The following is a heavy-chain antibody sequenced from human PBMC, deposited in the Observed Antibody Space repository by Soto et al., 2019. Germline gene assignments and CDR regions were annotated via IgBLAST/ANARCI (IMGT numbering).Heavy chain of an antibody. J-gene: IGHJ4*02. CDR3: AGAGAAAGIDY. CDR2: ISSSSSYT. CDR1: GFTFSDYY. Sequence: GGSLRLSCAASGFTFSDYYMSWIRQAPGKGLEWVSYISSSSSYTNYADSVKGRFTISRDNAKNSLYLQMNSLRAEDTAVYYCAGAGAAAGIDYWGQGTLVTVSS. V-gene: IGHV3-11*06. D-gene: IGHD6-13*01.